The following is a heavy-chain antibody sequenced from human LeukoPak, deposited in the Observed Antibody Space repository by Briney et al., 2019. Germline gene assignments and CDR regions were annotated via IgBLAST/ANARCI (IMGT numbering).Heavy chain of an antibody. V-gene: IGHV3-74*01. Sequence: GGSLTLSCAASGFTFSSYWMHWVRQAPGKGLVWVSRINSDGSSTSYADSVKGRFTISRDNAKNTLYLQMNSLRAEDTAVYYCASRDKGYYYGMDVWGQGTTVTVSS. J-gene: IGHJ6*02. CDR3: ASRDKGYYYGMDV. D-gene: IGHD5-24*01. CDR2: INSDGSST. CDR1: GFTFSSYW.